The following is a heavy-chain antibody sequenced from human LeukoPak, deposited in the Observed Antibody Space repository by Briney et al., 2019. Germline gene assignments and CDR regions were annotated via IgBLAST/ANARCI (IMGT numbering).Heavy chain of an antibody. J-gene: IGHJ4*02. CDR2: IYYSGST. Sequence: SETLSLTCTVSGGSISSYYWSWIRQPPGEGLEWIGYIYYSGSTNYNPSLKSRVTISVDTSKNQFSLKLSSVTAADTAVYYCAREAEYSSSWYRGRGYYFDYWGQGTLVTVSS. D-gene: IGHD6-13*01. CDR3: AREAEYSSSWYRGRGYYFDY. CDR1: GGSISSYY. V-gene: IGHV4-59*01.